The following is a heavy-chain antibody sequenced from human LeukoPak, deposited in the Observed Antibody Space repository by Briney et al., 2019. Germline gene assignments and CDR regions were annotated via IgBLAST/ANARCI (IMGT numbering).Heavy chain of an antibody. CDR1: GFTFSSYA. V-gene: IGHV3-23*01. D-gene: IGHD1-26*01. CDR3: AKDLLPVGSNNYYFDY. CDR2: LSGSGGAT. J-gene: IGHJ4*02. Sequence: GGSLRLSCAASGFTFSSYAMNWVRQAPGKGLEWVSSLSGSGGATYYADSVKGRFSISRDNSKNTLYLQMNSLRVDDTAVYYCAKDLLPVGSNNYYFDYWGQGTLVTVSS.